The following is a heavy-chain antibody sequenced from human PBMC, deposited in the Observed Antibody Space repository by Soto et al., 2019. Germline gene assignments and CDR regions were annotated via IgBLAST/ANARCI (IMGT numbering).Heavy chain of an antibody. V-gene: IGHV3-21*01. CDR1: GFTFSSYS. D-gene: IGHD6-19*01. J-gene: IGHJ4*02. CDR2: ISSSSSYI. Sequence: EVQLVESGGGLVKPGGSLRLSCAASGFTFSSYSMNWVRQAPGKGLEWVSSISSSSSYIYYADSVKGRFTISRDNAKNSLYLQMNSLRAEDTAVYYCARAESSGWYYFDYWGQGTLVTVSS. CDR3: ARAESSGWYYFDY.